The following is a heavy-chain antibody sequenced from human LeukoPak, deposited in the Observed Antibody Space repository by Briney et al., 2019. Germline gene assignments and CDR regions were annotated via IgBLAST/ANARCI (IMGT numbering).Heavy chain of an antibody. CDR2: ISFDGSSK. J-gene: IGHJ6*02. V-gene: IGHV3-30*18. CDR3: AKVRQPYCGGDCPYYYGMDV. Sequence: GGSLRLSCAASGFTFSSYGIHWVRQAPGKGLEWVAVISFDGSSKYNADSVKGRFTISRDSSKNTLFLQMNSLRAEDTAVYYCAKVRQPYCGGDCPYYYGMDVWGQGTTVTVSS. CDR1: GFTFSSYG. D-gene: IGHD2-21*02.